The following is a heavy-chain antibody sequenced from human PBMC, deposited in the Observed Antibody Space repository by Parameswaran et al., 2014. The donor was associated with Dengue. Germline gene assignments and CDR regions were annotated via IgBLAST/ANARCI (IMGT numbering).Heavy chain of an antibody. V-gene: IGHV4-4*02. Sequence: WIRQPPGKGLEWIGEIYHSGSTNYNPSLKSRVTISVDKSKNQFSLKLSSVTAADTAVYYCARGRRAARPLYWFDPWGQGTLVTVSS. D-gene: IGHD6-6*01. J-gene: IGHJ5*02. CDR2: IYHSGST. CDR3: ARGRRAARPLYWFDP.